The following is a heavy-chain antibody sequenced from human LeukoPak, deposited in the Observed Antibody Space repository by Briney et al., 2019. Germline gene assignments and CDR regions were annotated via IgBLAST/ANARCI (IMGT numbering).Heavy chain of an antibody. CDR3: GRGRPRGYSGYVIDY. Sequence: GGSLRLSCAASGFTFSSYAMSWVRQAPGKGLEWVSAISGSGGSTYYADSVKGRFTISRDNSKNTLYLQMNSLRAENTAAFYCGRGRPRGYSGYVIDYWGQGTPITVSS. J-gene: IGHJ4*02. V-gene: IGHV3-23*01. CDR2: ISGSGGST. D-gene: IGHD5-12*01. CDR1: GFTFSSYA.